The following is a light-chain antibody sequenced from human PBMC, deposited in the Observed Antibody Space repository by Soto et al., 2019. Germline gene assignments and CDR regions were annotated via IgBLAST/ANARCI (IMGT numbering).Light chain of an antibody. Sequence: EVVLTQSPGTLSLSPGKRATLSCRASQSVSSNYLAWYQQRPGQAPRLLIYGASSRATGIPDRFSGSGSGTDFTLTISRLEPEDSAVYFCQHYSSQTFGQGTKVEIK. CDR3: QHYSSQT. J-gene: IGKJ1*01. CDR2: GAS. V-gene: IGKV3-20*01. CDR1: QSVSSNY.